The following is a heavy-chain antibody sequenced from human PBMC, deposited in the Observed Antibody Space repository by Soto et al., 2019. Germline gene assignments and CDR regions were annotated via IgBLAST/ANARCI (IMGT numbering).Heavy chain of an antibody. CDR3: ATDLPPYDYVWGSYPPGY. V-gene: IGHV3-30*03. CDR2: ISYDGSNK. D-gene: IGHD3-16*02. J-gene: IGHJ4*02. Sequence: PGGSLRLSCAASGFTFSSYGMHWVRQAPGKGLEWVAGISYDGSNKYYADSVKGRFTISRDNSKNTLYLQMNSLRAEDTAVYYCATDLPPYDYVWGSYPPGYWGQGTLVTVSS. CDR1: GFTFSSYG.